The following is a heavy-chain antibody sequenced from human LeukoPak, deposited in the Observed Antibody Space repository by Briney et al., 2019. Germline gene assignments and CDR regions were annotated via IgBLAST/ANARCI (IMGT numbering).Heavy chain of an antibody. CDR2: ISGSGGST. J-gene: IGHJ4*02. D-gene: IGHD3-9*01. V-gene: IGHV3-23*01. Sequence: GGSLRLSCAASGFTFSSYSMNWVRQAPGKGLEWVSAISGSGGSTYYADSVKGRFTISRDNSKNTLYLQMNSLRAEDTAVYYCAKTGYFDWSYYFDYWGQGTLVTVSS. CDR3: AKTGYFDWSYYFDY. CDR1: GFTFSSYS.